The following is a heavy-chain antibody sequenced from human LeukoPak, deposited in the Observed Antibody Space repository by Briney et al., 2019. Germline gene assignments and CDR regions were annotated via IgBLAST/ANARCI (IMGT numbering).Heavy chain of an antibody. D-gene: IGHD3-9*01. Sequence: SETLSLTCTVSGGSISSSSYYWGWIRQPPGKGPEWIGSIYYSGSTYYNPSLKSRVTISVDTSKNQFPLKLSSVTAADTAVYYCARDGFLRYFDWPVGWFDPWGQGTLVTVSS. CDR3: ARDGFLRYFDWPVGWFDP. V-gene: IGHV4-39*06. CDR1: GGSISSSSYY. J-gene: IGHJ5*02. CDR2: IYYSGST.